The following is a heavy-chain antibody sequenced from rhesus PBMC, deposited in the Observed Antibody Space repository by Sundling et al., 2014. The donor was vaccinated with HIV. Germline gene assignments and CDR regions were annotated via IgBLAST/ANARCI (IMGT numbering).Heavy chain of an antibody. D-gene: IGHD2-8*01. CDR3: SRGRYCHDGVCNFSFDY. V-gene: IGHV3S4*01. Sequence: EVQLVESGGGLVQPGRSLRLSCAASGFTFNHYDMNWVRQALGRGLEWVSSVSNTGKILFYADSVRGRFTISRDNAKNSLSLEMNSLKTEDTAVYYCSRGRYCHDGVCNFSFDYWGQGVLVTVSS. CDR2: VSNTGKIL. J-gene: IGHJ4*01. CDR1: GFTFNHYD.